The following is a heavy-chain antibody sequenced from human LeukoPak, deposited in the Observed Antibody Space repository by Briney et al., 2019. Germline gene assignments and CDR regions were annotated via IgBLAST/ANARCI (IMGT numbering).Heavy chain of an antibody. CDR3: ARHHHRAGAIRGYFDY. CDR2: IYTSGST. Sequence: SETLSLTCTVSGGSISSYYWSWIRQPPGKGLEWIGYIYTSGSTNYNPSLKSRVTISVDTSKNQFSLKLSSVTAADTAVYYCARHHHRAGAIRGYFDYWGQGTLVTVSS. CDR1: GGSISSYY. V-gene: IGHV4-4*09. D-gene: IGHD1-26*01. J-gene: IGHJ4*02.